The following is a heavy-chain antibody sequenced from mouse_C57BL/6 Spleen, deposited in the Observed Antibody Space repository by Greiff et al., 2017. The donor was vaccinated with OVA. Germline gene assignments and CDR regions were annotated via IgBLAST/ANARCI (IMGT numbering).Heavy chain of an antibody. D-gene: IGHD1-1*01. CDR3: ARRTTVVAIDY. CDR2: IDPSDSYT. CDR1: GYTFTSYW. Sequence: QVQLQQPGAELVKPGASVKLSCKASGYTFTSYWMQWVKQRPGTGLEWIGEIDPSDSYTNYNQKFKGQATLTVDTSSSTAYMQLSSLTSEDSAVYYCARRTTVVAIDYWGQGTTLTVSS. J-gene: IGHJ2*01. V-gene: IGHV1-50*01.